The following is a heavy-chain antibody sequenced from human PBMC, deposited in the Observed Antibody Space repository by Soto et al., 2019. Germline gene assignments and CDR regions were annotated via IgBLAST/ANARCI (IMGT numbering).Heavy chain of an antibody. D-gene: IGHD6-19*01. CDR2: ISGSGGST. CDR3: AKALAVAGTFDY. J-gene: IGHJ4*02. V-gene: IGHV3-23*01. CDR1: GFTFSSYD. Sequence: GGSLRLSCAASGFTFSSYDMRWVRQAPGKGLEWVSAISGSGGSTYYADSVKGRFTISRDNSKNTLYLQMNSLRAEDTAVYYCAKALAVAGTFDYWGQGTLVTVSS.